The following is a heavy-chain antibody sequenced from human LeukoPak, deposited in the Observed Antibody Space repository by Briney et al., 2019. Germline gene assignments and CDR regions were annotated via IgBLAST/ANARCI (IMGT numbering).Heavy chain of an antibody. V-gene: IGHV3-21*01. D-gene: IGHD4-23*01. Sequence: GGSLRLSCAASGFTFSSYSMNWVRQAPGKGLEWVSSISSSSSYIYYADSVKGRFTISRDNAKNSLYLQMNSLRAEDTAVYYCARGNYGGNALGDYWGQGTLVTVSS. CDR3: ARGNYGGNALGDY. J-gene: IGHJ4*02. CDR1: GFTFSSYS. CDR2: ISSSSSYI.